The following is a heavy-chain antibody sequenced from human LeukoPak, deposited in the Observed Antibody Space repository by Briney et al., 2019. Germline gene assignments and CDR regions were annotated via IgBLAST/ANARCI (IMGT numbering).Heavy chain of an antibody. D-gene: IGHD6-13*01. Sequence: PSETLSLTCTVPGGSISSGGYYWSWIRQHPGKGLEWIGYIYYSGSTYYNPSLKSRITISVDTSKNQFSLKLSSVTAADTALYYCARVDIAAAGSMDYWGQGTLVTVSS. CDR2: IYYSGST. CDR3: ARVDIAAAGSMDY. V-gene: IGHV4-31*03. J-gene: IGHJ4*02. CDR1: GGSISSGGYY.